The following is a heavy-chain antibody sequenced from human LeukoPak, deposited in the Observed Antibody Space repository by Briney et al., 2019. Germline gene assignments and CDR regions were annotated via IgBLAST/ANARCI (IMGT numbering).Heavy chain of an antibody. CDR3: ATTFGDY. CDR1: GDSVSSNSAA. D-gene: IGHD3-10*01. V-gene: IGHV6-1*01. Sequence: SQTLSLTCATSGDSVSSNSAAWNWIRQSPSRGLEWLGSTYYRSKWYNDYVVSVKSRITINPDPSKNQFSLQLNAVTPEDTAVYYCATTFGDYWGQGTLVTVSA. J-gene: IGHJ4*02. CDR2: TYYRSKWYN.